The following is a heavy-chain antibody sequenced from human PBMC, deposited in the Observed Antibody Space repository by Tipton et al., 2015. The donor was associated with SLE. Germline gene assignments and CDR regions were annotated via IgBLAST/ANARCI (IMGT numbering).Heavy chain of an antibody. Sequence: TLSLTCAVSGYSISSGYYWGWIRQPPGKGLEWIGSIYHSGSTYYNPSLKRRVTISVDTSKNQFSLKLSSVTAADTAVYYCARLPTGAYWGQGTLVTVSS. CDR2: IYHSGST. D-gene: IGHD7-27*01. CDR1: GYSISSGYY. V-gene: IGHV4-38-2*01. J-gene: IGHJ4*02. CDR3: ARLPTGAY.